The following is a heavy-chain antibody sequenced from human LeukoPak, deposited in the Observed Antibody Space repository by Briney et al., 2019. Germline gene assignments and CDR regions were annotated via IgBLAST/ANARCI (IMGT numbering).Heavy chain of an antibody. Sequence: SQTLSLTCTVSGGSISSRSYYWSWIRQPAGKGLEWIGRIYTSGSTNYNPSLKSRVTISVDTSKNQFSLKLSSVTAADTAVHYCASHQSGGSSDDYWGQGTLVTVSS. V-gene: IGHV4-61*02. CDR3: ASHQSGGSSDDY. CDR1: GGSISSRSYY. CDR2: IYTSGST. J-gene: IGHJ4*02. D-gene: IGHD6-13*01.